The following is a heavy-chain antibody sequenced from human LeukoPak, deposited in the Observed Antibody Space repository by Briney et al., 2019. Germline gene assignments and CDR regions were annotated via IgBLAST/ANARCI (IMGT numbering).Heavy chain of an antibody. V-gene: IGHV5-51*01. CDR2: IYPGDSDT. CDR3: ARLPTVTSNLDY. Sequence: GESLKISCKGSGYSFTSYWIGWVLQMPGKGLEWMVIIYPGDSDTRYSPSFQGQVTISADKSINTAYLQWSSLKASDTAMYYCARLPTVTSNLDYWGQGTLVTVSS. J-gene: IGHJ4*02. D-gene: IGHD4-11*01. CDR1: GYSFTSYW.